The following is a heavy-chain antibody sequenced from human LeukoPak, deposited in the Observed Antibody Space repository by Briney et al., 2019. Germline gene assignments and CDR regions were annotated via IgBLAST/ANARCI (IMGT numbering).Heavy chain of an antibody. CDR2: ISRTSTYI. Sequence: PGGSLRLSCAASGFTFSSSYMNWVRQSPGKGLEWVSSISRTSTYIYYADSVKGRFTISRDNAKNSLFLQMNSLRVEDTAVYYCARDLFQRQRLGLIDSWGQGTLVTVSS. V-gene: IGHV3-21*01. D-gene: IGHD6-25*01. CDR3: ARDLFQRQRLGLIDS. J-gene: IGHJ4*02. CDR1: GFTFSSSY.